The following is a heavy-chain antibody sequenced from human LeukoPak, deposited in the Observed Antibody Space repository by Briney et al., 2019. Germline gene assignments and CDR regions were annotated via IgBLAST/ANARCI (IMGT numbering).Heavy chain of an antibody. D-gene: IGHD5-18*01. Sequence: PSETLSLTCTVSGGSISSSSYYWGWIRQPPGKGLEWIGSIYYSGSTYYNPSLKSRVTISVDTSKNQFSLKLSSVTAADTAVYYCARIVQLWLDYWGQGTLVTVSS. J-gene: IGHJ4*02. CDR1: GGSISSSSYY. V-gene: IGHV4-39*07. CDR3: ARIVQLWLDY. CDR2: IYYSGST.